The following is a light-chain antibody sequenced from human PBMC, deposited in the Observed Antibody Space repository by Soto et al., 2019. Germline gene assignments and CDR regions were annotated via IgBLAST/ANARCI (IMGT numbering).Light chain of an antibody. CDR1: SSDVGSYNY. CDR3: CSYAGSYSFV. V-gene: IGLV2-11*01. J-gene: IGLJ1*01. CDR2: DVS. Sequence: QSALTQPRSVSGSPGQSVTISCTGTSSDVGSYNYVSWYRQHPDKAPKLIIYDVSQRPSGVPDRFSGSQSGNTASLTISGLQAEDEADYCCCSYAGSYSFVFGTGTKLTVL.